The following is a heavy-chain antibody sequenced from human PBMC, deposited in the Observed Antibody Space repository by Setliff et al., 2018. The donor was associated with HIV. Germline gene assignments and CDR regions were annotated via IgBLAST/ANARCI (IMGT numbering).Heavy chain of an antibody. CDR1: GFTFTDYT. V-gene: IGHV3-21*01. CDR2: ITSGSTYV. Sequence: GGSLRLSCAAAGFTFTDYTMNWVRQAPGKGLEWVSSITSGSTYVNYADSVKGRFSISRDNSKNSLYLQMISLRAEDTALYYCARQGHWEFDYWGQGTLVTVSS. CDR3: ARQGHWEFDY. D-gene: IGHD1-26*01. J-gene: IGHJ4*02.